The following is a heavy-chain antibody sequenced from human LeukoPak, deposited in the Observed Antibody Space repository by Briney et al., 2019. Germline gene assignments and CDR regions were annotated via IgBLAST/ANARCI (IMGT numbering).Heavy chain of an antibody. Sequence: AGGSLRLSCAASGFTFSSYSMNWVRQAPGKGLEWVSSISSSSSYIYYADSVKGRFTISRDNAKNSLYLQMNSLRAEDTAVYYCAREPGYGDPIDYWGQGTLVTVSS. J-gene: IGHJ4*02. D-gene: IGHD4-17*01. CDR1: GFTFSSYS. V-gene: IGHV3-21*01. CDR2: ISSSSSYI. CDR3: AREPGYGDPIDY.